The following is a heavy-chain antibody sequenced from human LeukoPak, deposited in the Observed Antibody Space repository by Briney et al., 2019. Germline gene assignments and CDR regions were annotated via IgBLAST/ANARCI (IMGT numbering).Heavy chain of an antibody. CDR1: GGSISSGSYY. D-gene: IGHD2-15*01. J-gene: IGHJ5*02. CDR3: ARVVVAATRQYNWFDP. Sequence: SETLSLTCTVSGGSISSGSYYWSWIRQPAGKGLEWIGRIYTSGSTNYNPSLKSRVTISVDTSKNQFSLKLSSVTAADTAVYYCARVVVAATRQYNWFDPWGQGTLVTVSS. V-gene: IGHV4-61*02. CDR2: IYTSGST.